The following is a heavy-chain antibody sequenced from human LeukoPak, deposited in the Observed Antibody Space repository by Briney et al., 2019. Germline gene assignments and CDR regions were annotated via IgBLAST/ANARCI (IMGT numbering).Heavy chain of an antibody. CDR1: GYSISNPYY. CDR3: ARYLTYSYSSVTTFDH. V-gene: IGHV4-38-2*02. Sequence: SETLSLTCTVSGYSISNPYYWGWIRQPPGKGLEWIGSIYHSGSTYYNPSLKSRVTVSVDTSKNQFSLKLSSVTAADTAVYYCARYLTYSYSSVTTFDHWGQGALVTVSS. D-gene: IGHD5-18*01. J-gene: IGHJ4*02. CDR2: IYHSGST.